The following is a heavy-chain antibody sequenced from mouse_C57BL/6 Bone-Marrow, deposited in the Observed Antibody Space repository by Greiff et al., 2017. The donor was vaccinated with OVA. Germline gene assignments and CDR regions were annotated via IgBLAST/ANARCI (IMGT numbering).Heavy chain of an antibody. CDR3: ASITTAVGGYYAMDY. Sequence: VKLMESGPGLVQPSQSLSITCTVSGFSLTSYGVHWVRQSPGKGLEWLGVIWSGGSTDYNAAFISRLSISKDNSKSQVFFKMNSLQADDTAIYYCASITTAVGGYYAMDYWGQGTSVTVSS. J-gene: IGHJ4*01. CDR1: GFSLTSYG. CDR2: IWSGGST. V-gene: IGHV2-2*01. D-gene: IGHD1-1*01.